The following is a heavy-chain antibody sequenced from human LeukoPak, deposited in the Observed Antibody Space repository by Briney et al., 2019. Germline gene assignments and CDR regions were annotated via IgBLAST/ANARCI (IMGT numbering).Heavy chain of an antibody. CDR2: MYYSGST. CDR1: GGSISSSNYY. Sequence: SETLSLTCTVSGGSISSSNYYWGWIRQPPRKGLEWIASMYYSGSTFYNPSLKSRVTISVDTSKNQFSLRLSSVTAADTAVYYCASLRSLMTLAGLDSWGQGTLVTVSS. CDR3: ASLRSLMTLAGLDS. D-gene: IGHD6-19*01. J-gene: IGHJ4*02. V-gene: IGHV4-39*01.